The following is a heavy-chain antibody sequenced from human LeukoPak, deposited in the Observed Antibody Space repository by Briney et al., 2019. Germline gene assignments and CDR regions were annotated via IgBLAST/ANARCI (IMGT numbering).Heavy chain of an antibody. J-gene: IGHJ3*02. Sequence: PGGSLRLSCAASGFTFSNAWMSWVRQAPGKGLEWVGRIKSKTEGGTTDYAAPVKGRFTISRDDSKNTLYLQMNSLKIEDTAVYYCMGRGDYVLGGQPDAFDIWGQGTMVTVSS. CDR1: GFTFSNAW. D-gene: IGHD4-17*01. CDR2: IKSKTEGGTT. CDR3: MGRGDYVLGGQPDAFDI. V-gene: IGHV3-15*01.